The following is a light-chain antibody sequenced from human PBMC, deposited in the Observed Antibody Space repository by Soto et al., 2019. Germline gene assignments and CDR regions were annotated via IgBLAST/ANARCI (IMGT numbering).Light chain of an antibody. Sequence: EIVLTQSPATLSLSPGERATLSCRASQSVSSNLAWYQQKPCQPPRLLIYDASSRATGIPARFSGSGSGTDFTLTISSLQSEDFAVYYCQQYNKWPRTFGQGTKVDIK. CDR1: QSVSSN. CDR2: DAS. J-gene: IGKJ1*01. V-gene: IGKV3-15*01. CDR3: QQYNKWPRT.